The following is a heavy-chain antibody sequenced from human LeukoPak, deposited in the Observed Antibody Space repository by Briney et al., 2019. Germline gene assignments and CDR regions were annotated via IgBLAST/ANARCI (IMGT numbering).Heavy chain of an antibody. V-gene: IGHV3-30*18. Sequence: GGSLRLSCAASAFTFSNYGMHWVRQAPGKGLEWVAFISSDGGNKYYADSVKGRFTISRDNSENTLYLHMNSLSAEDTAVYSCAKLAQGGSVDYWGQGTLVTVSS. D-gene: IGHD6-25*01. CDR3: AKLAQGGSVDY. CDR1: AFTFSNYG. CDR2: ISSDGGNK. J-gene: IGHJ4*02.